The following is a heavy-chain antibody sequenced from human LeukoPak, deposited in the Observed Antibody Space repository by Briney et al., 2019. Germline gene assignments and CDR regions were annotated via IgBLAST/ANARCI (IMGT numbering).Heavy chain of an antibody. CDR3: VRVGRDGYNDYFDY. Sequence: SETLSFTCTVSGGSISSYYWSWVRQPPGKGLEWIGYIYYSGSTNSNPSLKSRVTLSVDTSKNQFSLKLSSVTAADTALYYCVRVGRDGYNDYFDYWGQGTLVTVSS. CDR2: IYYSGST. J-gene: IGHJ4*02. D-gene: IGHD5-24*01. V-gene: IGHV4-59*01. CDR1: GGSISSYY.